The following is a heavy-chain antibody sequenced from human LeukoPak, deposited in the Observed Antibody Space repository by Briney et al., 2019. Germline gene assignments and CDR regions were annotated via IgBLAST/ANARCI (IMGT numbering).Heavy chain of an antibody. CDR2: ISEDGGKT. D-gene: IGHD3-10*01. CDR3: AKDFYYGPGSVDY. CDR1: GFTFDDYA. J-gene: IGHJ4*02. Sequence: GGSLRLSXAASGFTFDDYAMHWVRQAPGKGLEWVSLISEDGGKTHYADSVKGRFTISRDNTKNSLYLQMNSLRTEDTALYYCAKDFYYGPGSVDYWGQGTLVTVSS. V-gene: IGHV3-43*02.